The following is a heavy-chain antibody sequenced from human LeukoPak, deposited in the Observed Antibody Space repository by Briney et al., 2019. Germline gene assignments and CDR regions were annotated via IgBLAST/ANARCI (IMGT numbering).Heavy chain of an antibody. CDR2: ISYDGSNK. CDR1: GFTFSSYG. Sequence: GGSLRLSCAASGFTFSSYGMHWVRQAPGKGLEWVAVISYDGSNKYYADSVKGRFTISRDNSKNTLYLQMNSLRAEDTAVYYCAKDPRELWSKWHYFDYWGQGTLVTVSS. D-gene: IGHD3-16*01. CDR3: AKDPRELWSKWHYFDY. J-gene: IGHJ4*02. V-gene: IGHV3-30*18.